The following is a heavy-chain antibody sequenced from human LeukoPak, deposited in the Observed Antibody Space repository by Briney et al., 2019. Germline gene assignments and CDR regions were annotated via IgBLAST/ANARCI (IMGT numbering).Heavy chain of an antibody. J-gene: IGHJ3*02. D-gene: IGHD6-13*01. CDR1: GFTFSSYA. Sequence: GGSLRLSCAASGFTFSSYAMSWVRQTPGKGLEWVSVIFRGDDTNYVDSVKGRFTISRDNSKNTLYLQMNSLRAEDTAVYYCAKQDSSSWYRGDAFDIWGQGTMVTVSS. CDR3: AKQDSSSWYRGDAFDI. CDR2: IFRGDDT. V-gene: IGHV3-66*02.